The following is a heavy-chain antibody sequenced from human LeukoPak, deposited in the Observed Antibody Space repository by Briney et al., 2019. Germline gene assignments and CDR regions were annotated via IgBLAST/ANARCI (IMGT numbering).Heavy chain of an antibody. CDR1: GGSISSYY. V-gene: IGHV4-59*01. D-gene: IGHD6-13*01. CDR2: IYYSGST. J-gene: IGHJ3*02. Sequence: SGTLSLTCTVSGGSISSYYWSWIRQPPGKGLEWIGYIYYSGSTNYNPSLKSRVTISVDTSKNQFSLKLSSVTAADTAVYYCARQQQLRYGGAFDIWGQGTMVTVSS. CDR3: ARQQQLRYGGAFDI.